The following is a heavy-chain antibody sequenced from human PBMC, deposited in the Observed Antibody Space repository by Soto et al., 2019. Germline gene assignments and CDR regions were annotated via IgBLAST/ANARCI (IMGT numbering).Heavy chain of an antibody. D-gene: IGHD3-22*01. Sequence: GESLKISCKGSGYSFTSYWIGWVRQMPGKGLEWMGIIYPGDSDTRYSPSFQGQVTISADKSISTAYLQWSSLKASDTAMYYCARSGPYDSSGYYEYYFDYWGQGTLVTVSS. V-gene: IGHV5-51*01. J-gene: IGHJ4*02. CDR2: IYPGDSDT. CDR3: ARSGPYDSSGYYEYYFDY. CDR1: GYSFTSYW.